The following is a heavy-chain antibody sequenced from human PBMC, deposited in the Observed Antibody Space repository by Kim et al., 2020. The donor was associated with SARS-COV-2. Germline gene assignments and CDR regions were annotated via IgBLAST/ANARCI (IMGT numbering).Heavy chain of an antibody. CDR1: GFTFSSYA. J-gene: IGHJ5*02. D-gene: IGHD2-15*01. V-gene: IGHV3-30*04. CDR3: ARGSCYSCWFDP. CDR2: ISYDGSNK. Sequence: GRSLRLSCAASGFTFSSYAMHWVRQAPGKGLEWVAVISYDGSNKYYADSVKGRFTISRDNSKNTLYLQMNSLRAEDTAVYYCARGSCYSCWFDPWGQGTLVTVSS.